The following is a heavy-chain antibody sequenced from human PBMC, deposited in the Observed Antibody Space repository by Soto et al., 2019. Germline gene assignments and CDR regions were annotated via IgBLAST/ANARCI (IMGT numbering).Heavy chain of an antibody. J-gene: IGHJ6*02. Sequence: PGESLKISCKGSGYSFTSYWIGWVRQMPGKGLEWMGIIYPGDSDTRYSPSFQGQVTIPADKSISTAYLQWSSLKASDTAMYYCARHCSGGSCYSVYYYGMDVWGQGTTVTVSS. CDR3: ARHCSGGSCYSVYYYGMDV. D-gene: IGHD2-15*01. CDR2: IYPGDSDT. V-gene: IGHV5-51*01. CDR1: GYSFTSYW.